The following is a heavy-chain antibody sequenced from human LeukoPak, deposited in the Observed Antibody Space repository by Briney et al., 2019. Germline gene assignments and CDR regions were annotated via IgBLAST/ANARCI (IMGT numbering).Heavy chain of an antibody. Sequence: GGSLRLSCAASGFRFSNSWMYWVRQAPGKGLVWVARINQNGITTTYTDSVKGRFTISRDNAKNTLYLQMNSLRAEDTAVYYCARDFAGDRDYWGQGTLVTVSS. V-gene: IGHV3-74*01. CDR2: INQNGITT. CDR3: ARDFAGDRDY. CDR1: GFRFSNSW. D-gene: IGHD4-17*01. J-gene: IGHJ4*02.